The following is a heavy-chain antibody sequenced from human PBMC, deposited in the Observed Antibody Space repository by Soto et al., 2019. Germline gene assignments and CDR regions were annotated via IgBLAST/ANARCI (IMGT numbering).Heavy chain of an antibody. CDR3: AKGGCSGGSCYPYYYYGMDV. CDR1: GFTFSSYA. V-gene: IGHV3-23*01. Sequence: TGGSLRLSCAASGFTFSSYAMSWVRQAPGKGLEWVSAISGSGGSTYYADSVKGRFTISRDNSKNTLYLQMNSLRAEDTAVYYCAKGGCSGGSCYPYYYYGMDVWGQGTTVTVSS. D-gene: IGHD2-15*01. J-gene: IGHJ6*02. CDR2: ISGSGGST.